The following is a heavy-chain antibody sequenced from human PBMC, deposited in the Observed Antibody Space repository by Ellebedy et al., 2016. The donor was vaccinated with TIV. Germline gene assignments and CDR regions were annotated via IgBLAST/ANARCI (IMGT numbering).Heavy chain of an antibody. CDR3: ARDLDAGRYFLAY. Sequence: PGGSLRLSCVASGFTFSSYNMNWVRQAPGKGLEWVSYIRSRPDITDYADSVKGRFTISRDNAKNSLYLQMNSLRDEDTALYYCARDLDAGRYFLAYWGQGTLVTVSS. V-gene: IGHV3-48*02. J-gene: IGHJ4*02. CDR2: IRSRPDIT. CDR1: GFTFSSYN. D-gene: IGHD1-26*01.